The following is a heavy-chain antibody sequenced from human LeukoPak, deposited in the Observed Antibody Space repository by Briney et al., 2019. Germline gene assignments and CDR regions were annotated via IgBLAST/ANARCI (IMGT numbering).Heavy chain of an antibody. Sequence: ALVKVSCKASGYTFTSYYMHWVRQAPGQGLEWMGIINPSGGSTSYAQKFQGRVTMTRDTSTSTVYMELSSLRSEDTAVYYCARDPLAYDSSGYYFTGGPDYWGQGTLVTVSS. V-gene: IGHV1-46*01. J-gene: IGHJ4*02. CDR2: INPSGGST. CDR3: ARDPLAYDSSGYYFTGGPDY. D-gene: IGHD3-22*01. CDR1: GYTFTSYY.